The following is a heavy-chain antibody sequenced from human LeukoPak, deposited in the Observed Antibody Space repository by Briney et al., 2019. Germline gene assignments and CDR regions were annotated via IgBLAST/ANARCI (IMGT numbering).Heavy chain of an antibody. J-gene: IGHJ6*02. CDR1: GGSISSSSYY. V-gene: IGHV4-61*05. CDR2: IYYSGST. D-gene: IGHD6-13*01. CDR3: ARVGENSSSWPPRYGTDV. Sequence: SETLSLTCTVSGGSISSSSYYWGWIRQPPGKGLEWIGYIYYSGSTNYNPSLKSRVTISVDTSKNQFSLKLSSVTAADTAVYYCARVGENSSSWPPRYGTDVWGQGTTVTVSS.